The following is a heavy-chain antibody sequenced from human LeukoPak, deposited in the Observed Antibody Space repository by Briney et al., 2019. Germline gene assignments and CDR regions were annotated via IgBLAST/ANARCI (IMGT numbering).Heavy chain of an antibody. CDR1: GFTLSSYE. V-gene: IGHV3-48*03. Sequence: PGRSLRLSCAASGFTLSSYEIYWVRQAPGKGLEWVSYISPTGSTMYYADSVKGRFTISRDNAKSSLYLQMNSLRAEDTAVYYCATLTVASPFDYWGQGALVTVSS. J-gene: IGHJ4*02. CDR2: ISPTGSTM. D-gene: IGHD5-12*01. CDR3: ATLTVASPFDY.